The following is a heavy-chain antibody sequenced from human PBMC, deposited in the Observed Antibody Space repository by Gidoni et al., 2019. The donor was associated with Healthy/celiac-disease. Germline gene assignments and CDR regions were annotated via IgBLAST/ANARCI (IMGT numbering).Heavy chain of an antibody. D-gene: IGHD2-15*01. CDR2: IRSKAYGGTT. Sequence: EVQLVESGGGVVQPGRSLRLSCTASGFTFGDYAMSWVRQAPGKGLEWVGFIRSKAYGGTTEYAASVKGRFTISRDDSKSIAFLQMNSLKTEDTAVYYCVAYPDAFDIWGQGTMVTVSS. CDR1: GFTFGDYA. J-gene: IGHJ3*02. V-gene: IGHV3-49*04. CDR3: VAYPDAFDI.